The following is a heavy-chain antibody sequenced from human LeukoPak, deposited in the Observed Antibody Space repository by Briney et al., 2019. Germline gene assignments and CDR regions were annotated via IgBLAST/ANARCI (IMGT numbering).Heavy chain of an antibody. J-gene: IGHJ4*02. CDR3: ARTMGRAAAGTLVY. D-gene: IGHD6-13*01. CDR2: IYPGDSDT. V-gene: IGHV5-51*01. CDR1: GYSFTSYW. Sequence: PGGSLRLSCKGSGYSFTSYWIGWVRHMPGKGLEWMGIIYPGDSDTRYSPSFQGQVTISADKSISTAYLQWSSLKASDTAMYYCARTMGRAAAGTLVYWGQGTLVTVSS.